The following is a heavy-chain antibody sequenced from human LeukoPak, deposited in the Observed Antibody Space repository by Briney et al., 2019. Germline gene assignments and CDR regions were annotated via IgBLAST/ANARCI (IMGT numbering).Heavy chain of an antibody. CDR1: GYTFTSYA. V-gene: IGHV7-4-1*02. CDR2: INTNTGNP. D-gene: IGHD3-10*01. J-gene: IGHJ4*02. CDR3: ARDTRITMVRGVISTLGY. Sequence: ASVKVSCKASGYTFTSYAMNWVRQAPGQGLEWMGWINTNTGNPTYAQGFTGRFVFSLDTSVSTAYLQISSLKAEDTAVYYCARDTRITMVRGVISTLGYWGQGTLVTVSS.